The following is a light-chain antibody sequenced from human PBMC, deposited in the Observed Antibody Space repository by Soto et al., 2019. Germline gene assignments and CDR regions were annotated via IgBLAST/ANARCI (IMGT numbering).Light chain of an antibody. Sequence: EIVLTQSPGTLSLSPGERATLSCRASQSVSSSYLAWYQQKPGQAPRRLIYGASSRATGIPDRFSCSRSGTDFTLTISRLEPEDFAVYYCHQYCSSRTFGQGTKVVIK. CDR3: HQYCSSRT. CDR2: GAS. CDR1: QSVSSSY. J-gene: IGKJ1*01. V-gene: IGKV3-20*01.